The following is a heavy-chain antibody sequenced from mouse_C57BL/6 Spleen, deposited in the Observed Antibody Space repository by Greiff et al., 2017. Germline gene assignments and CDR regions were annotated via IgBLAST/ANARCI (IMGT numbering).Heavy chain of an antibody. CDR3: ARRKDGLRREFAY. CDR1: GFTFSDYG. Sequence: EVQLVESGGGLVKPGGSLKLSCAASGFTFSDYGMHWVRQAPEKGLEWVAYISSGSSTIYYADTVKGRFTISRDNAKNTLFLQMTSLRSEDTAMYYCARRKDGLRREFAYWGQGPLVTVSA. CDR2: ISSGSSTI. J-gene: IGHJ3*01. V-gene: IGHV5-17*01. D-gene: IGHD6-5*01.